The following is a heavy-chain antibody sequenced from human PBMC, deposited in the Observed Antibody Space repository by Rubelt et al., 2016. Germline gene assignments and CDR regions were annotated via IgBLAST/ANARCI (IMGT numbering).Heavy chain of an antibody. CDR2: IDAGNGDT. CDR1: GYPFATYA. CDR3: ARSKDTAMVTDADWYFDL. J-gene: IGHJ2*01. V-gene: IGHV1-3*01. D-gene: IGHD5-18*01. Sequence: QVQLVQSGAEVKRPGASVKVSCKASGYPFATYAMHWVRQAPGQRLEWMGWIDAGNGDTKYSQKFQGSVTMTSDTSASTAYRELSRRRSEDTAVYYCARSKDTAMVTDADWYFDLWGRGTLVTVSS.